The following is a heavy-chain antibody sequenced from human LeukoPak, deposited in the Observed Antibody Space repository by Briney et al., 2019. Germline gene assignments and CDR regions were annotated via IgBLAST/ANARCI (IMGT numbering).Heavy chain of an antibody. CDR1: GYTFTSYD. Sequence: ASVKVSCKASGYTFTSYDINWVRQATGQGLEWMGWMNPNSGNTGYAQKFQGRVKMNRNTSIRTAYMELSGLRSEDTAVYYCARGRSRSWYNWSEPWGQGTLVTVSS. CDR3: ARGRSRSWYNWSEP. J-gene: IGHJ5*02. D-gene: IGHD6-13*01. V-gene: IGHV1-8*01. CDR2: MNPNSGNT.